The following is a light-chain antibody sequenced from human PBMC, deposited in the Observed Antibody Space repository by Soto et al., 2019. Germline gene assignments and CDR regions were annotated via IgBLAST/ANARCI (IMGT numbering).Light chain of an antibody. Sequence: EVVMTQSPATLSVSPGEGATLYCRASQSIRSNLAWYQKKPGQSHRLLIYGASTRATAVPARFSGSGSGTEFTLTLSSVQSEDFAVYYCQQYDNWPLTFGGGTQVEIK. J-gene: IGKJ4*01. CDR1: QSIRSN. CDR3: QQYDNWPLT. CDR2: GAS. V-gene: IGKV3-15*01.